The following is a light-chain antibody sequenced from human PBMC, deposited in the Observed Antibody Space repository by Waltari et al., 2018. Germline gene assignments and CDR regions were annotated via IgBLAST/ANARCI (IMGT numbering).Light chain of an antibody. J-gene: IGKJ1*01. CDR3: QQYSSFPRT. Sequence: DIQMTQSPSTLSASVGDIATPPCRASQSISTWLAWYQQKPGRAPKLLIYKASSLESGVPSRFSGSGSGTEFTLTISSLQPDDFATYYCQQYSSFPRTFGQGTKVEIK. V-gene: IGKV1-5*03. CDR1: QSISTW. CDR2: KAS.